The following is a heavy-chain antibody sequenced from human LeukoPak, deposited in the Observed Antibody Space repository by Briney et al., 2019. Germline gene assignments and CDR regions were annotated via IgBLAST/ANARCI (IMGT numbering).Heavy chain of an antibody. J-gene: IGHJ4*02. V-gene: IGHV3-48*01. CDR3: ARGAYSGRSSYFDY. Sequence: GGSLRLSCAASGFAFSSYSIYWVRQAPGKGLEWISYISSSSVIDYADSVKGRFTVSRDNAKNSLFLQMNSLRAEDTAAYYCARGAYSGRSSYFDYWGQGTLVTVSS. CDR1: GFAFSSYS. CDR2: ISSSSVI. D-gene: IGHD3-10*01.